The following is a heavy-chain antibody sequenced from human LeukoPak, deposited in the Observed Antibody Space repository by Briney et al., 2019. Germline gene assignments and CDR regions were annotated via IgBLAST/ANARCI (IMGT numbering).Heavy chain of an antibody. D-gene: IGHD3-9*01. CDR2: ISSSGSTI. Sequence: GGSLRLSCAASRFTFSDYYMSWIRQAPGKGLEWVSYISSSGSTIYYADSVKGRFTISRDNAKNSLYLQMNSLRAEDTAVYYCARGSLRYFDPHNGWGQGTLVTVSA. V-gene: IGHV3-11*04. CDR1: RFTFSDYY. J-gene: IGHJ4*02. CDR3: ARGSLRYFDPHNG.